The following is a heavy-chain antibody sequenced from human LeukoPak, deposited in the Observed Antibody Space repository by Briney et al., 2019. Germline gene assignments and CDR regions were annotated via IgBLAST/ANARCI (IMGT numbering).Heavy chain of an antibody. CDR2: ITYDGSKS. J-gene: IGHJ3*02. V-gene: IGHV3-30*03. D-gene: IGHD3-22*01. CDR3: AREHYYDSSGYYRDFDI. Sequence: GGSLRLSCAASGFTFRSYGMHWVRQVPGKGLEWVGVITYDGSKSFYADSVKGRFTISRDNSKNTLYLQMNSLRAEDTAVCYCAREHYYDSSGYYRDFDIWGQGTMVTVSS. CDR1: GFTFRSYG.